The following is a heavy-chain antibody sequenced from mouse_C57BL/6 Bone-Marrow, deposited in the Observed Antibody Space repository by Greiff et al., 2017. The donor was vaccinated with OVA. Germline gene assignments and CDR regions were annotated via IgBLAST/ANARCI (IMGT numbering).Heavy chain of an antibody. CDR2: ITHSGET. CDR3: AGDRYYGSSSFAY. V-gene: IGHV12-3*01. CDR1: GFPITSGYY. D-gene: IGHD1-1*01. Sequence: VKLQESGPGLVKPSQSLFLTCSITGFPITSGYYWIWIRQSPGKPLEWMGYITHSGETFYNPSLQSPISITRETSKNQFFLQLNSVTTEDTAMYYCAGDRYYGSSSFAYWGQGTLVTVSA. J-gene: IGHJ3*01.